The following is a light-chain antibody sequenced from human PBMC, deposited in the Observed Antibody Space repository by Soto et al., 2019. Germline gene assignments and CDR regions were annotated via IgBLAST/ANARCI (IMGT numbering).Light chain of an antibody. CDR2: AAS. CDR3: QQYYSYPRT. Sequence: AIRMTQSPSSLSASTGDRVTITCRASQGISSYLAWYQQKPGKAPKLLIYAASTLQSGVPSRFSGSGSGTDFTLSISFLQSEDFATYYCQQYYSYPRTLGQGTKVDIK. J-gene: IGKJ1*01. CDR1: QGISSY. V-gene: IGKV1-8*01.